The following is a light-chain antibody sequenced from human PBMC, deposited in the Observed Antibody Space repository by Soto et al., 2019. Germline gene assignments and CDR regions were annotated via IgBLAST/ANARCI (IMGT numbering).Light chain of an antibody. V-gene: IGKV3-11*01. CDR3: QQRSNWPPIT. J-gene: IGKJ5*01. Sequence: EIVLTQSPATLSLSPGERATRSCRASQSVSSYLAWYQQKPGQAPRLLIYDASNRATGIRARFSGSGSGTDFTLTISRLEPEDFAVYYCQQRSNWPPITFGQGTRLEIK. CDR2: DAS. CDR1: QSVSSY.